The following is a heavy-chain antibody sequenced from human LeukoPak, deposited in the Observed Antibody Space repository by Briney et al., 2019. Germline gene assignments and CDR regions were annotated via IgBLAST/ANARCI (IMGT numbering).Heavy chain of an antibody. D-gene: IGHD3-22*01. CDR2: ISCSCNYI. J-gene: IGHJ2*01. CDR3: AGSDTTGYIPREWDYWYFDL. V-gene: IGHV3-21*01. CDR1: RFSFSRYR. Sequence: GGSLRLSCACTRFSFSRYRLNWVRQGPGMGLEGVSSISCSCNYIYYADSVKGRFTISRDNAKNSLYLQMNSLRAEDTAVYYCAGSDTTGYIPREWDYWYFDLWGRGTLVTVSS.